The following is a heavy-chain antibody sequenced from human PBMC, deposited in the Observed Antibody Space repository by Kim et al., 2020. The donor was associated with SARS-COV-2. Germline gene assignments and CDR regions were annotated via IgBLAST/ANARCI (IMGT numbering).Heavy chain of an antibody. J-gene: IGHJ4*01. CDR2: ISWYGGSI. D-gene: IGHD3-10*01. V-gene: IGHV3-9*01. CDR1: GFTFGDYA. Sequence: GGSLRLSCAASGFTFGDYAIHWVRPAPGKGLEWVSGISWYGGSIGYADSVKGRFTISRDNAKNSLYLQMNSLSAEDTAFYYCAKDSQKYYYGSGSYFDY. CDR3: AKDSQKYYYGSGSYFDY.